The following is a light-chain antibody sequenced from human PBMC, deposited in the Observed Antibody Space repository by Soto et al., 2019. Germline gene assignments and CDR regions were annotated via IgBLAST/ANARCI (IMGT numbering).Light chain of an antibody. Sequence: DIRMTQSPSSLSASVGDRVTITCRASQTIITYLNWYRQTPGKAPKLLIYAASSLQSGVPSRFSGSGSGTDFTLTISSLQPEDFATYYCQQSYTTPQTFGQGTKVDIK. J-gene: IGKJ1*01. V-gene: IGKV1-39*01. CDR1: QTIITY. CDR3: QQSYTTPQT. CDR2: AAS.